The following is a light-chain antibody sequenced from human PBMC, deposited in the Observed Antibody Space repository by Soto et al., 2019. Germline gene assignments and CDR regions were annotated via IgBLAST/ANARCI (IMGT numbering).Light chain of an antibody. CDR2: DVN. J-gene: IGLJ1*01. V-gene: IGLV2-11*01. Sequence: QSVLTQPRSVSGSPEQSVTISCTGSASDVGDYNYVSWYQRHPGKAPKLVIYDVNKRPSGVPDRFSGSKSGNAASLTIFGLQAEDEADYYCCSFAGSHTLYVFGTGTKVTVL. CDR1: ASDVGDYNY. CDR3: CSFAGSHTLYV.